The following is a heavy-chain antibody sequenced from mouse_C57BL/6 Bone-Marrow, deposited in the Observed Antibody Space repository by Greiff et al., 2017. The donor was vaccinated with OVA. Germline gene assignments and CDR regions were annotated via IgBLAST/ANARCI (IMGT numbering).Heavy chain of an antibody. CDR1: GFTFSDFY. CDR3: ARLDAMDY. CDR2: ISNGGGST. V-gene: IGHV5-12*01. J-gene: IGHJ4*01. Sequence: EESGGGLVQPGGSLKLSCAASGFTFSDFYMYWIRQTPEKRLEWVAYISNGGGSTYYPDTVKGRFTISRDNAKNTLYLQMSRLKSEDTAMYYCARLDAMDYWGQGTSVTVSS.